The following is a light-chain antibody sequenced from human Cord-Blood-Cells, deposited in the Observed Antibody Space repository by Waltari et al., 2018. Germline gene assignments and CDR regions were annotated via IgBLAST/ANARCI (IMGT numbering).Light chain of an antibody. CDR3: QQSYSTPLT. Sequence: DIQMTQSPSSLSASVGDRVTINCRASQIISSYLNWYQQNPGKAPKLLIYAASRLQSGVPSRFSVSGSGIDFTLTISSLQPEDFATYYCQQSYSTPLTFGGGTKVEIK. CDR1: QIISSY. V-gene: IGKV1-39*01. CDR2: AAS. J-gene: IGKJ4*01.